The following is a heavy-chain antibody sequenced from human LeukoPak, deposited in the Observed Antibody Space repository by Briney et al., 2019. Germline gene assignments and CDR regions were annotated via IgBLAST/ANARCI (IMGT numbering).Heavy chain of an antibody. CDR2: IYYSGST. CDR3: ARGSRASKN. CDR1: GGSISSSSYY. V-gene: IGHV4-39*07. D-gene: IGHD2-2*01. Sequence: SETLSLTCTVSGGSISSSSYYWGWIRQPPGKGLEWIGSIYYSGSTYYNPSLKSRVTISVDTSKNQFSLKLSSVTAADTAVYYCARGSRASKNWGQGTLVTVSS. J-gene: IGHJ4*02.